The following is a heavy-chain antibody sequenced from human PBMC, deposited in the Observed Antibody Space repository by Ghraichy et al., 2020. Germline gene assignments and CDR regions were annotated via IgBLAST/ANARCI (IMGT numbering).Heavy chain of an antibody. CDR2: IYHSGST. V-gene: IGHV4-38-2*01. D-gene: IGHD3-22*01. CDR3: ARTYYYDSSGDAFDI. J-gene: IGHJ3*02. Sequence: SETLSLTCAVSGYSISSGYYWGWIRQPPGKGLEWIGSIYHSGSTYYNPSLKSRVTISVETSKNQFSLKLSSVTAADTAVYYCARTYYYDSSGDAFDIWGQGTMVTVSS. CDR1: GYSISSGYY.